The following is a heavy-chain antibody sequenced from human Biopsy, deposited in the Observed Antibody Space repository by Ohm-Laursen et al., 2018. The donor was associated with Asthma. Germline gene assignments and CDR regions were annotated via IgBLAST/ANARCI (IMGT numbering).Heavy chain of an antibody. CDR3: AKEVFPGWELRRGPDY. J-gene: IGHJ4*02. D-gene: IGHD1-26*01. CDR2: ISFDGTNR. CDR1: GFSFSNYG. V-gene: IGHV3-30*18. Sequence: SLRLSCTASGFSFSNYGMHWVRQAPGKGLDWVAVISFDGTNRNYTDSVKGRSTISRDNSRNTLHLEMNSLRAEDTAVYFCAKEVFPGWELRRGPDYWGQGTLVTVSS.